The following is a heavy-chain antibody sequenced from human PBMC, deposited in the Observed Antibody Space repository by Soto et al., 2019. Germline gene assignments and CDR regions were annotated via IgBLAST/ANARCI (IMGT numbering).Heavy chain of an antibody. CDR2: VSSTGGYT. CDR3: ARLRVGVNWYFDL. Sequence: QMQLVESGGDLVKPGGSLRLSCAASGFNFGDYYMSWVRQAPGKGLGWVSFVSSTGGYTKYSDSVGGRFTVSRDNGKKSLQLQLNSLRVDDTAVYYCARLRVGVNWYFDLWGRGTLVTVSS. J-gene: IGHJ2*01. CDR1: GFNFGDYY. D-gene: IGHD1-26*01. V-gene: IGHV3-11*06.